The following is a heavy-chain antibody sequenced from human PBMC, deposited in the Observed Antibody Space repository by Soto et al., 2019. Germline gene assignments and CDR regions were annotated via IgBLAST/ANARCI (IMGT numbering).Heavy chain of an antibody. V-gene: IGHV3-30-3*01. CDR3: ANVDTAMVARGDY. CDR2: ISYDGSNK. J-gene: IGHJ4*02. Sequence: QVQLVESGGGVVQPGRSLRLSCAASGFTFSSYAMHWVRQAPGKGLEWVAVISYDGSNKYYADSVKGRFTISRDNSKNTLYLQMNSLRAEDTAVYYCANVDTAMVARGDYWGQGTLVTVSS. D-gene: IGHD5-18*01. CDR1: GFTFSSYA.